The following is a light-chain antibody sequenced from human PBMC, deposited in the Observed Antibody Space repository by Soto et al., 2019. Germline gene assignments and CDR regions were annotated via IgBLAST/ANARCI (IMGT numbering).Light chain of an antibody. CDR2: DAS. V-gene: IGKV1-5*01. J-gene: IGKJ1*01. Sequence: DIQMTQSPSTLSASVGDRVTITCRASQSISSWLAWYQQKPGKATKLLIYDASSLESGVPSRFSGSGSGTEFTLTISSLQPDEFATYYCQQYNSYSGTFGQGTKVEIK. CDR1: QSISSW. CDR3: QQYNSYSGT.